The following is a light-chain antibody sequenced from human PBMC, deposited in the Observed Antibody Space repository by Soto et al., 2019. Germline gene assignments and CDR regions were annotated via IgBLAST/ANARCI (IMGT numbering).Light chain of an antibody. CDR3: QHCNTSWT. J-gene: IGKJ1*01. V-gene: IGKV1-5*01. Sequence: DIQMTQSPSSLSASVGDRVTITCRASQSISSYLNWYQQKPGKAPKLLIYDASSLESGVPSRFSGSGSGTEFTLTISSLQPDDFATYYCQHCNTSWTFGQGTKVDIK. CDR1: QSISSY. CDR2: DAS.